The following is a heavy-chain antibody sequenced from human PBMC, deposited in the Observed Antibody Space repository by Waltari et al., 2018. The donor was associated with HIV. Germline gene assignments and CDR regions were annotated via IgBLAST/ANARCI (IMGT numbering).Heavy chain of an antibody. V-gene: IGHV4-38-2*02. CDR3: VRAPGATDF. CDR1: GYTLESGFY. CDR2: IFPSGRT. Sequence: QVYLRASGPGLVRPSETLSLSCSVAGYTLESGFYWTWVRQSPKKGLEWIGSIFPSGRTWYSPSFESRATITVDTSMNQFSLRMSSVTVADTARYYCVRAPGATDFWGPGILVTVSS. J-gene: IGHJ4*02.